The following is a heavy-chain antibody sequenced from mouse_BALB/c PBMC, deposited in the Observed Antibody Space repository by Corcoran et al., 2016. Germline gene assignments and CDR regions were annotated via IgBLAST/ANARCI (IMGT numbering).Heavy chain of an antibody. D-gene: IGHD2-1*01. V-gene: IGHV9-3-1*01. CDR3: ARRGAYGNYEGVGWFAY. J-gene: IGHJ3*01. Sequence: QIQLVQSGPELKKPGETVKISCKASGYTFTNYGMNWVKQAPGKGLKWMGWINTYTGEPTYADDFKGRFAFSVETSASPAYLQINNLKNEDTATYFCARRGAYGNYEGVGWFAYGGQGTVVTVS. CDR2: INTYTGEP. CDR1: GYTFTNYG.